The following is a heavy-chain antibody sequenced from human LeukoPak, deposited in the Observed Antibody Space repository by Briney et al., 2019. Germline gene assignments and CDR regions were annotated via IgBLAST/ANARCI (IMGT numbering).Heavy chain of an antibody. V-gene: IGHV1-2*02. J-gene: IGHJ4*02. CDR3: ARDVGADYYFDY. CDR1: GYTFTGYY. CDR2: INPNSGDI. D-gene: IGHD1-26*01. Sequence: ASVKVSCKASGYTFTGYYMHWVRQAPGQGLEWMGWINPNSGDINYAQKFQGRVTMTRDTSISTAYMELSRLRSDDTAVYYCARDVGADYYFDYWGQGTLVTVYS.